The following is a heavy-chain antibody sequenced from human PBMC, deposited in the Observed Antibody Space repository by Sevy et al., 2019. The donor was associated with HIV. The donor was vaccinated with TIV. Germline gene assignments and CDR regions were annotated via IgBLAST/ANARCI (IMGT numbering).Heavy chain of an antibody. D-gene: IGHD3-22*01. CDR2: IRGSGGST. J-gene: IGHJ6*02. Sequence: GGSLRLSCAASGFTFSSYAMSWVRQAPGKGLEWVSTIRGSGGSTYYADSVKGRFSISRDNSKNTLYLQMNSLRAEDTSVYYCHGDYDSSQLASYYYYGMDVWGQGTTVTVSS. CDR3: HGDYDSSQLASYYYYGMDV. CDR1: GFTFSSYA. V-gene: IGHV3-23*01.